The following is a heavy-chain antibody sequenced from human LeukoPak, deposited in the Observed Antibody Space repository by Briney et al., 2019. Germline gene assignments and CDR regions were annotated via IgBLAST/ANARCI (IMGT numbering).Heavy chain of an antibody. CDR3: ARALTRYLDAMDV. J-gene: IGHJ6*02. CDR1: GFTFANYG. CDR2: ISGSGDST. V-gene: IGHV3-23*01. D-gene: IGHD3-9*01. Sequence: PGGSLRLSCAASGFTFANYGMSWVRQAPGEGLEWVSVISGSGDSTYYANSVKGRFTISRDNSKNTLYLQMNGLRAEDTAVYYCARALTRYLDAMDVWGQGTSVTVSS.